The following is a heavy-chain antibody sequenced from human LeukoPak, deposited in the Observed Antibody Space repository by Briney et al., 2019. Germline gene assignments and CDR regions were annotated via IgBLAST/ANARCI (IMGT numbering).Heavy chain of an antibody. Sequence: ASVKVSCKASGYTFTGYYMHWVRQAPGQGLERMGWINPNSGGTNYAQKFQGRVTMTRDTSISTAYMELSRLRSDDTAVYYCATQKYSSGWSFDYWGQGTLVTVSS. CDR2: INPNSGGT. D-gene: IGHD6-19*01. J-gene: IGHJ4*02. CDR3: ATQKYSSGWSFDY. CDR1: GYTFTGYY. V-gene: IGHV1-2*02.